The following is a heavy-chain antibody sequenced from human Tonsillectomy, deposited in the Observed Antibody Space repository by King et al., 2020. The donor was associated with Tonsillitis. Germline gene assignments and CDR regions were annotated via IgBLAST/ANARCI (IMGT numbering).Heavy chain of an antibody. CDR3: ARDYDDFWSGSGGWFDP. D-gene: IGHD3-3*01. CDR1: GYTFTSYG. J-gene: IGHJ5*02. Sequence: QLVQSGAEVKKPGASVKVSCKASGYTFTSYGISWVRQAPGQGLEWMGWISAYNGNTNYAQKLQGRVTMTTDTSTSTAYMELRSLRSDDTAVYSCARDYDDFWSGSGGWFDPWGQGTLVTVSS. CDR2: ISAYNGNT. V-gene: IGHV1-18*01.